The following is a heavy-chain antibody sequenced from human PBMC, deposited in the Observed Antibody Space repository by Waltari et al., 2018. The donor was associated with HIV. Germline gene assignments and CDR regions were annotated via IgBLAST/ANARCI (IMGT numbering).Heavy chain of an antibody. D-gene: IGHD3-9*01. CDR3: VVGPHYFDGPEGRGRLDYFQN. J-gene: IGHJ1*01. V-gene: IGHV5-51*01. CDR1: GYKFNTYW. Sequence: EVQLVQSRKEIKKPGESLKISCKGSGYKFNTYWIGWVRQMPGKGLEWMGIINPGNSDTKYSLYSQGQVTISADTSVTTAYLHWRSLKASDTAKYYCVVGPHYFDGPEGRGRLDYFQNWGQGTLVTVSS. CDR2: INPGNSDT.